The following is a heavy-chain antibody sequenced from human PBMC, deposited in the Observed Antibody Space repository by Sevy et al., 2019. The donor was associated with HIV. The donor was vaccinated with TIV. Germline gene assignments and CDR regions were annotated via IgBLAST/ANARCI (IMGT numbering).Heavy chain of an antibody. CDR1: GFTFSSYW. Sequence: GGSLRLSCAASGFTFSSYWMSWVRQAPGKGLEWVANIKQDGSEKYYVDSVKGRFTISRDNAKNSLYLQMNSLRADDTAVYYCARVGSSSWYGGYYYYGMDVWGQGTTVTVSS. D-gene: IGHD6-13*01. CDR2: IKQDGSEK. J-gene: IGHJ6*02. V-gene: IGHV3-7*01. CDR3: ARVGSSSWYGGYYYYGMDV.